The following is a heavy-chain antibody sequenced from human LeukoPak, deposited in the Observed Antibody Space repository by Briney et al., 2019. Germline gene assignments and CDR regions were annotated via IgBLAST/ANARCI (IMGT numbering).Heavy chain of an antibody. CDR2: ISAYNGNT. J-gene: IGHJ4*02. CDR3: ARDRVTQAYSFDY. CDR1: GYTFTSYG. Sequence: GASVKVSCKASGYTFTSYGISWVRQAPGQGLEWMGGISAYNGNTNYAQKLQGRVTMTTAPATSTASMELRSLRADDTAVYYCARDRVTQAYSFDYWGQGTLVTVSS. V-gene: IGHV1-18*01. D-gene: IGHD2-21*02.